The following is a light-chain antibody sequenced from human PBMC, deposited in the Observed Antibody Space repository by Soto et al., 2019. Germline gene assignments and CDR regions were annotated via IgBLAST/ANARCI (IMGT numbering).Light chain of an antibody. V-gene: IGKV1-9*01. J-gene: IGKJ5*01. CDR3: QQLNSYPIT. CDR2: AAS. CDR1: QGLSSD. Sequence: DLQLTQSPSFLSASVGDRVTITCRASQGLSSDLAWYQQKPGKAPKLLIYAASTLQSGVPSRFSGSGSGTEFTLTSSSLQPEDFATYYCQQLNSYPITFGQGTPLEI.